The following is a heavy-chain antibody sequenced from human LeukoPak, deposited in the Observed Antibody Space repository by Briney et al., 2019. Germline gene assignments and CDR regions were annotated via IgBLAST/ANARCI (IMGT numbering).Heavy chain of an antibody. Sequence: ASVKVSCKASGGTFSSYAISWVPQAPGQGLEWMGGIIPIFGTANYAQKFQGRVTITADESTSTAYMELSSLRSEDTAVYYCAQSGGDTVTRFDYWGREPWSPSPQ. V-gene: IGHV1-69*13. D-gene: IGHD4-11*01. CDR1: GGTFSSYA. CDR3: AQSGGDTVTRFDY. J-gene: IGHJ4*02. CDR2: IIPIFGTA.